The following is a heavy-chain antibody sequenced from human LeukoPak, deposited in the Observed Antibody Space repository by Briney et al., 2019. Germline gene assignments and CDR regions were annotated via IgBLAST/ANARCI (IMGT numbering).Heavy chain of an antibody. V-gene: IGHV4-59*11. Sequence: SETLSLTCNVSGGSISYHYWSWIRQPPGKGLEWIGYIYPSGSTKYNPSLKSRVTISVDTSKNQFSLKLSSVTAADTAVYYCARSLSKRQHYYYYMDVWGKGTTVTVSS. CDR2: IYPSGST. D-gene: IGHD6-25*01. CDR1: GGSISYHY. J-gene: IGHJ6*03. CDR3: ARSLSKRQHYYYYMDV.